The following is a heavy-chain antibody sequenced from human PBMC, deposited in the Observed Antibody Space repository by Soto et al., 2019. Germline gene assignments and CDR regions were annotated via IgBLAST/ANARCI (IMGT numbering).Heavy chain of an antibody. V-gene: IGHV1-69*08. CDR1: RGTFSSYT. D-gene: IGHD5-12*01. CDR3: ARDSERLGWFDS. CDR2: IIPILGIA. J-gene: IGHJ5*01. Sequence: QVQLVQSGAEVKKPGSSVKVSCKASRGTFSSYTMSWVRQAPVQGLEWMGRIIPILGIANYAQKFQVRVTITADKATSTAYMELSSLRSEYTAVYYCARDSERLGWFDSWGQGTLGTVPS.